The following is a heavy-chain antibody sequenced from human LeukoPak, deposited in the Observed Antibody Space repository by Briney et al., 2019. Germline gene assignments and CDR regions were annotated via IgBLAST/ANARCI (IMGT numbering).Heavy chain of an antibody. CDR1: GFTFSSYA. CDR3: AEEVAARPAARIYYFDY. CDR2: ISGSDSST. Sequence: GGSLRLSCAASGFTFSSYAMSWVRQAPGKGLEWVSTISGSDSSTYYADSVKGRFSISRDNSKNTLYLQMNSLRAEDTAVYYCAEEVAARPAARIYYFDYWGQGTLVTVSS. V-gene: IGHV3-23*01. D-gene: IGHD6-6*01. J-gene: IGHJ4*02.